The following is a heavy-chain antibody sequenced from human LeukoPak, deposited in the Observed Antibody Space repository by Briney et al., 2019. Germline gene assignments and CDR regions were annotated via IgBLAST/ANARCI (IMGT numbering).Heavy chain of an antibody. CDR2: ISAYNHNT. CDR1: GYSFINFG. Sequence: ASVKVSYKASGYSFINFGLSWVRQAPGQGLEWMGWISAYNHNTNYAQKFQGRVTMTIDTSTTTVYMELRSLRSDDAAIYYCARDLMYCDTMSCYDGDFDYWGQGTPVTVSS. J-gene: IGHJ4*02. V-gene: IGHV1-18*01. CDR3: ARDLMYCDTMSCYDGDFDY. D-gene: IGHD2-2*01.